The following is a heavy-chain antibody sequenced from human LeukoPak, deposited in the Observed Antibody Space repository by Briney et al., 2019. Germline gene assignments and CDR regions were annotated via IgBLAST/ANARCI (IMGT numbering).Heavy chain of an antibody. Sequence: ASVKVSCKASGYTFTGYYMHWVRQAPAQGLEWMGWINPNSGGTHYAQKSQGRVTVTRDTSISTTYMDLSRLRSDDTAGYYCARKGEDYGDYDYWGQGTLVTVSS. D-gene: IGHD4-17*01. V-gene: IGHV1-2*02. CDR3: ARKGEDYGDYDY. CDR2: INPNSGGT. J-gene: IGHJ4*02. CDR1: GYTFTGYY.